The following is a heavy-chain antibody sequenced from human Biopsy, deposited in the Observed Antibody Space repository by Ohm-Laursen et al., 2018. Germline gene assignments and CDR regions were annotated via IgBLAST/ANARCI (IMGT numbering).Heavy chain of an antibody. CDR2: LYTSGDT. CDR3: ARGPKRLTGTSYFED. Sequence: SDTLSLTCTVSSGLISNYYWSWIRQPAGKGLEWIGRLYTSGDTNYNPSLKSRVSVSEDTSKNQFSLRLTSVTAADTAAYYCARGPKRLTGTSYFEDWGRGILVTVSS. D-gene: IGHD1-7*01. V-gene: IGHV4-4*07. CDR1: SGLISNYY. J-gene: IGHJ4*02.